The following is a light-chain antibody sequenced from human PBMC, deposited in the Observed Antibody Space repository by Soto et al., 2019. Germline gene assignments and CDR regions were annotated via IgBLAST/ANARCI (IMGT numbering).Light chain of an antibody. Sequence: QSALTQPASVSGSPGQSITISCTGTSSDVGGYNYVSWYQQHPGKAPKLMIYEVSNRPSGVSNRFSGSKSGNTASLTISGLQAEDEADYYCSSYTSISTHWVFCGGTKVTVL. CDR2: EVS. CDR1: SSDVGGYNY. J-gene: IGLJ3*02. CDR3: SSYTSISTHWV. V-gene: IGLV2-14*01.